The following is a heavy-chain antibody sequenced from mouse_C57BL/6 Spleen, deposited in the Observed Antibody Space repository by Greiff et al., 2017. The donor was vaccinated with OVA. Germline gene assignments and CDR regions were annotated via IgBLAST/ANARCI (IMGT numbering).Heavy chain of an antibody. Sequence: EVKLMESGGGLVQPKGSLKLSCAASGFSFNTYAMNWVRQAPGKGLEWVARIRSKSNNYATYYADSVKDRFTISRDDSESMLYLQMNNLKTEDTAMYYCVSTYYSHYYAMDYWGQGTSVTVSS. D-gene: IGHD2-12*01. CDR2: IRSKSNNYAT. CDR3: VSTYYSHYYAMDY. V-gene: IGHV10-1*01. J-gene: IGHJ4*01. CDR1: GFSFNTYA.